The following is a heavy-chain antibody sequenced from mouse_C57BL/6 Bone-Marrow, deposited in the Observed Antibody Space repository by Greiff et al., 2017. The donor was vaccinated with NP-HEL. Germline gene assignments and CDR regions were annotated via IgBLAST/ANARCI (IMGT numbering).Heavy chain of an antibody. D-gene: IGHD2-2*01. V-gene: IGHV1-9*01. Sequence: QVQLKESGTVLARPGASVKMSCKTSGYTFTSYWMHWVKQRPGHGLEWIGEILPGSGSTNYNEKFKGKATFTADTSSNTAYMQLSSLTTEDSAIYYCARIYGYDPSWFAYWGQGTLVTVSA. J-gene: IGHJ3*01. CDR3: ARIYGYDPSWFAY. CDR1: GYTFTSYW. CDR2: ILPGSGST.